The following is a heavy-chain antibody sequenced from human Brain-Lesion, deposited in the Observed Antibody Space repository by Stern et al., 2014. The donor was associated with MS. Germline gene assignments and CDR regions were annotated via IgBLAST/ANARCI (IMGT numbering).Heavy chain of an antibody. V-gene: IGHV1-2*02. CDR3: ARDQRGITIFGVVTDYYYLGMDV. D-gene: IGHD3-3*01. Sequence: QLVQSGAEVKKPGASVKVSCKTSGYIFTGYYIHWVRQALGQGLDGMPWINPNTGGPKYAQKFQGRVTMSRDTSISTAYVELSSLTSDDTAVYYCARDQRGITIFGVVTDYYYLGMDVWGQGTTVTVSS. CDR2: INPNTGGP. CDR1: GYIFTGYY. J-gene: IGHJ6*02.